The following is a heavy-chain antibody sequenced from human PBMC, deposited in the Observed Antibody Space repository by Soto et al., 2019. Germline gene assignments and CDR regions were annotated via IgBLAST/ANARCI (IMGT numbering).Heavy chain of an antibody. CDR3: TSCYNYGSDPFAY. CDR1: GYTLTNYD. D-gene: IGHD5-18*01. J-gene: IGHJ4*01. Sequence: QVQLVQSGAEVKKPGASVKVSCKASGYTLTNYDINWVRQATGQGLEWMGWMNPNSGDSGFTQKFQGRVTKTRDTSKRTAYMELTTLTSEDTAVYYCTSCYNYGSDPFAYWGHGTLVIVTS. CDR2: MNPNSGDS. V-gene: IGHV1-8*01.